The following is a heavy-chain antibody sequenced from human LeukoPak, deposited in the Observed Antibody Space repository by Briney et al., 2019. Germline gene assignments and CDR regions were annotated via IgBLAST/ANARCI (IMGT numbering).Heavy chain of an antibody. CDR2: IYYSGST. CDR1: GGSISSYY. CDR3: ARQNANFWSGGDFDY. V-gene: IGHV4-59*08. Sequence: SETLSLTCTVSGGSISSYYWSWIRQSPGKGLEWIGYIYYSGSTNYNPSLKSRVTISVDTSKNQFSLKLSSVTAADTAVYYCARQNANFWSGGDFDYWGQGTLVTVSS. D-gene: IGHD3-3*01. J-gene: IGHJ4*02.